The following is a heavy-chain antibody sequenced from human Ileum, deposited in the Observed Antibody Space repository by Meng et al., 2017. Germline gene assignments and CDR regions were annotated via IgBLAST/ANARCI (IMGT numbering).Heavy chain of an antibody. CDR3: AREPPAAAGTGADY. V-gene: IGHV4-31*03. Sequence: QVQLQESGPGLVKPSQTLSLTCTVSGVSISSGGYYWSWIRRHPGKGLEWIGYIYYSGTTYYNPSLKSRVTISVDTSKNQFSLKLSSVTAADTAVYYCAREPPAAAGTGADYWGQGTLVTVSS. J-gene: IGHJ4*02. CDR2: IYYSGTT. CDR1: GVSISSGGYY. D-gene: IGHD6-13*01.